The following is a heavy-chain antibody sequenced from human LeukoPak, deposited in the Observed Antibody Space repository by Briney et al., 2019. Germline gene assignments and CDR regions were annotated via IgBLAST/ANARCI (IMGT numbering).Heavy chain of an antibody. J-gene: IGHJ4*02. CDR1: GFTVSSNY. D-gene: IGHD6-13*01. CDR3: AREYSSSSGYYFDY. CDR2: IYSGGST. Sequence: GGSLRLSCAASGFTVSSNYMSWVRQAPGKGLEWVSVIYSGGSTYYADSVKGRFTISRDNSKNTLYLQRNSLRAEDTAVYYCAREYSSSSGYYFDYWGQGTLVTVSS. V-gene: IGHV3-53*01.